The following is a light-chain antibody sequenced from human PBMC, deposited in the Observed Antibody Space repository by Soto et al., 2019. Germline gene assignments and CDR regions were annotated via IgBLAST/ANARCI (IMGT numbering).Light chain of an antibody. Sequence: QSVLTQPASVSGSPGQSITISCTGSSSDIGGYNYVSWYQQHPGKAPKLIIYDVTYRPSGLSYRFSASKSGRTASLTISGLQLEDEVDYYCSSYSGSATHILFGGGTKLTVL. CDR1: SSDIGGYNY. CDR2: DVT. J-gene: IGLJ2*01. CDR3: SSYSGSATHIL. V-gene: IGLV2-14*01.